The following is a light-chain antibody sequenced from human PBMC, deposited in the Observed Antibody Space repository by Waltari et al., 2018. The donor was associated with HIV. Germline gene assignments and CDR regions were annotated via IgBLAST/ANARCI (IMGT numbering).Light chain of an antibody. Sequence: QSALTQPASVSGSPGQSIPISCTGPSSDVGRYNLVPWYQQHPGKAPKLMIYEGSKRPSGVSNRFSGSKSGNTASLTISGLQAEDEADYYCCSYAGSSTLEVFGGGTKLTVL. CDR2: EGS. CDR1: SSDVGRYNL. CDR3: CSYAGSSTLEV. J-gene: IGLJ2*01. V-gene: IGLV2-23*01.